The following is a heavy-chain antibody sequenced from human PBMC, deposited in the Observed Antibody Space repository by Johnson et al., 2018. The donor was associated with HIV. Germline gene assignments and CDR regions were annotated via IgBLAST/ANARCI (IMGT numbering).Heavy chain of an antibody. V-gene: IGHV3-30*02. CDR3: AREIIAAADDI. Sequence: QVQLVESGGGLVQPGGSLRLSCAASGFTFNSYGMHWVRQAPGKGLEWVAFIRYDVTNKYYVDSVKGRFTISRDNSKNTLYLQMNSLRAEDTAVYYCAREIIAAADDIWGQGTMVTVSS. CDR1: GFTFNSYG. D-gene: IGHD6-13*01. CDR2: IRYDVTNK. J-gene: IGHJ3*02.